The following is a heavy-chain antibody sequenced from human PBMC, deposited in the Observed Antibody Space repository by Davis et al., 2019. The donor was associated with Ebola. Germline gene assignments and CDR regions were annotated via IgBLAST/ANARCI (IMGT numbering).Heavy chain of an antibody. CDR1: GGSFSGYY. CDR2: INHSGST. D-gene: IGHD3-9*01. J-gene: IGHJ4*02. CDR3: ARETIFWAYFDY. V-gene: IGHV4-34*01. Sequence: PSETLSLTCAVYGGSFSGYYWSWIRQPPGKGLEWIGEINHSGSTNYNPSLKSRVTISVDTSKNQFSLKLTSVTAADTAVYYCARETIFWAYFDYWGQGTLVTVSS.